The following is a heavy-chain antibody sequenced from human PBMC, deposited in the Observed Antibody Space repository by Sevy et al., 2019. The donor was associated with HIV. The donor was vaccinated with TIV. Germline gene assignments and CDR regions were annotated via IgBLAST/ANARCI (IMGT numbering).Heavy chain of an antibody. V-gene: IGHV3-30-3*01. J-gene: IGHJ6*02. CDR2: ISYDGSDK. CDR3: ARPRANYVDHYFFYAMDV. D-gene: IGHD4-17*01. Sequence: GGSLRLSCTASGFAFTNYYAMHWVRQAPGKGLEWVALISYDGSDKSYADSVKGRFTITRDNFKNTMYLQMNGLTTEDTAVYYGARPRANYVDHYFFYAMDVWGQGTTVTVSS. CDR1: GFAFTNYYA.